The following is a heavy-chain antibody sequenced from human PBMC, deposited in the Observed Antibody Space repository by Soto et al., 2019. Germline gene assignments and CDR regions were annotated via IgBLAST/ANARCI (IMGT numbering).Heavy chain of an antibody. CDR1: GNTVPYYS. Sequence: ASVKVSCKASGNTVPYYSIHWVRQAPGQRLEWMGWINGGNGNTYYSEHFQGRVTFTRDTSAGTVYMQLSSLTSEDTAVYYCARDDSGFSGSHHIDYFNYWGQGALVTVSS. CDR3: ARDDSGFSGSHHIDYFNY. CDR2: INGGNGNT. D-gene: IGHD1-26*01. J-gene: IGHJ4*02. V-gene: IGHV1-3*01.